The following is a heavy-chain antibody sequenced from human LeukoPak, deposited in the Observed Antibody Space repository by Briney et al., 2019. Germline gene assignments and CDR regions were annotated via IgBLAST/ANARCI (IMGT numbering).Heavy chain of an antibody. Sequence: GGSLRLSCAASGFTVSSNYMSWVRQAPGKGLEWVSVIYSGGSTYYADSVKGRFTISRDNSKNTLYLQMNSLRAEDMAVYYCARARYDYGDYFDYWGQGTLVTVSS. V-gene: IGHV3-66*01. CDR3: ARARYDYGDYFDY. D-gene: IGHD4-17*01. CDR1: GFTVSSNY. J-gene: IGHJ4*02. CDR2: IYSGGST.